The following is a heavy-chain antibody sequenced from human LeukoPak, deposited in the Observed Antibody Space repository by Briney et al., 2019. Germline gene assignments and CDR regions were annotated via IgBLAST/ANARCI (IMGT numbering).Heavy chain of an antibody. CDR3: APQPKTTVTNFDY. J-gene: IGHJ4*02. Sequence: GGSLRLSCAASGFTFSSYAMSWVRQAPGKGLEWVSAVSGSGGSTYYADSVKGRFTISRDNSKNTLYLQMSSLRAEDTAVYYCAPQPKTTVTNFDYWGQGTLVTVSS. D-gene: IGHD4-17*01. CDR2: VSGSGGST. V-gene: IGHV3-23*01. CDR1: GFTFSSYA.